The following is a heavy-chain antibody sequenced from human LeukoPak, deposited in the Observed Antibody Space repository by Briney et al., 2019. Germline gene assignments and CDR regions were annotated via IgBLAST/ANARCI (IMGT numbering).Heavy chain of an antibody. CDR3: ARDRAAYFDY. D-gene: IGHD3-10*01. CDR1: GYTFTSYD. Sequence: ASVEVSCKASGYTFTSYDINWVRQATGQGLEWMGWMNPNSGNTNYAQKLQGRVTMTTDTSTSTAYMELRSLRSDDTAVYYCARDRAAYFDYWGQGTLVTVSS. V-gene: IGHV1-18*01. J-gene: IGHJ4*02. CDR2: MNPNSGNT.